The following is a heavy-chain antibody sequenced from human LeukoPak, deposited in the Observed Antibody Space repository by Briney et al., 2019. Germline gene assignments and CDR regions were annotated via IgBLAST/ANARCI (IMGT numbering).Heavy chain of an antibody. V-gene: IGHV4-34*01. CDR1: GGSFSGYY. J-gene: IGHJ4*02. CDR3: ARAWAYSGYDENTPFDY. Sequence: SETLSLTCAVYGGSFSGYYWSWIRQPPGKGLEWIGEINHSGSTNYNPSLKSRVTISVDTSKNQFSPKLSSVTAADTAVYYCARAWAYSGYDENTPFDYWGQGTLVTVSS. CDR2: INHSGST. D-gene: IGHD5-12*01.